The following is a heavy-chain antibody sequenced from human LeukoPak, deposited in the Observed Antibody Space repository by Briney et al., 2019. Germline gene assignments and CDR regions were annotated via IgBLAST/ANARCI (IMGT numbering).Heavy chain of an antibody. CDR1: GFTFSDYY. CDR3: ARDGTWPVDAFDI. J-gene: IGHJ3*02. Sequence: GGSLRLSCAASGFTFSDYYMSWIRQAPGKGLEWVSYISSSGSTIYYADSVKGRFTISGDNAKNSLYLQMNSLRAEDRAVYYCARDGTWPVDAFDIWGQGTMVTVSS. CDR2: ISSSGSTI. V-gene: IGHV3-11*01. D-gene: IGHD1-26*01.